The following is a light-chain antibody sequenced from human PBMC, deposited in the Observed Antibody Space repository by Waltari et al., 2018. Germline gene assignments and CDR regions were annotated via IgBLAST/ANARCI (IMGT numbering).Light chain of an antibody. CDR3: QNYVRLPAT. J-gene: IGKJ1*01. CDR2: NTY. Sequence: EIVLTQSPGTLSLSPGERATLSCRAIQSVARALAWYQQKPGQPPRLLIYNTYTRATGVPDRFSGGGSGTDFSLTISRLEPEDFAVYYCQNYVRLPATFGQGTKVEIK. V-gene: IGKV3-20*01. CDR1: QSVARA.